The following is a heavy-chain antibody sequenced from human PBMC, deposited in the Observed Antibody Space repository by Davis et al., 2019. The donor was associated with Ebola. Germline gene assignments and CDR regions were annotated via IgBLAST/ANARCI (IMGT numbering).Heavy chain of an antibody. V-gene: IGHV3-30*18. D-gene: IGHD3-9*01. J-gene: IGHJ6*02. CDR1: GFTFSSYG. Sequence: GESLKISCAASGFTFSSYGMHWVRQAPGKGLEWVAVISYDGSNKYYADSVKGRFTISRDNSKNTLYLQMNSLRAEDTAVYYCAKDIMGAFRYYDILTGYYKDYGMDVWGQGTTVTVSS. CDR2: ISYDGSNK. CDR3: AKDIMGAFRYYDILTGYYKDYGMDV.